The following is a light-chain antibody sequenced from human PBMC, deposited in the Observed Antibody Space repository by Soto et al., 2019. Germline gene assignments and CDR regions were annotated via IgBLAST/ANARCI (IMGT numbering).Light chain of an antibody. V-gene: IGLV6-57*04. CDR1: SGSIASNY. CDR2: EDN. J-gene: IGLJ1*01. CDR3: QSYDSSNYV. Sequence: NFMLTQPHSVSESPGKTVTISCTRSSGSIASNYVQWYQQRPGSAPTTVIYEDNQRPSGVPDRFSGSIDSSSNSASLTIYGLKTEDEDDYYCQSYDSSNYVFGTGTKV.